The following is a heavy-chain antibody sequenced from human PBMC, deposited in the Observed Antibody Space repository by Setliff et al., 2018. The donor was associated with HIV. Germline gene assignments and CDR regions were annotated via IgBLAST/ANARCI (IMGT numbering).Heavy chain of an antibody. V-gene: IGHV1-69*10. J-gene: IGHJ4*02. CDR2: IIPMFEIA. Sequence: GASVKVSCKASEGTFSSYAVSWVRQAPGQGLEWMGGIIPMFEIANYAQKFQGRVTMTTDTTASTAYMELRSLRSDEPAVYYCARDHGILTGYYTDHWGQGTLVT. CDR3: ARDHGILTGYYTDH. CDR1: EGTFSSYA. D-gene: IGHD3-9*01.